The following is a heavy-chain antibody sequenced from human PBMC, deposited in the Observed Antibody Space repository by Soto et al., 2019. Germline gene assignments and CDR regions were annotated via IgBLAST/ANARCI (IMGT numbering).Heavy chain of an antibody. V-gene: IGHV1-2*02. CDR3: ARSAGYSSSYPFDY. D-gene: IGHD6-13*01. J-gene: IGHJ4*02. Sequence: ASVKVSCKTFAYRFTGSYIHCVRQAPGQGLERIGWINPNSGGTNYAQKFQGRVTMTRDTSISTAYMELSRLRSDDTALYYCARSAGYSSSYPFDYWGQGTLVTVSS. CDR1: AYRFTGSY. CDR2: INPNSGGT.